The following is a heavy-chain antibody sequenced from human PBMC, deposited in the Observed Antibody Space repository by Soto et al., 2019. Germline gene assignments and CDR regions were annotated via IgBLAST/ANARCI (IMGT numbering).Heavy chain of an antibody. J-gene: IGHJ6*02. V-gene: IGHV3-30-3*01. CDR1: GFTFSSYA. CDR2: ISYDGSNK. Sequence: GGSLRLSCAASGFTFSSYAMHWVRQAPGKGLEWVAVISYDGSNKYYADSVKGRFTISRDKSKNTLYLQMNSLRAEDTAVYYCASVPGDLGGHYYYYFGLDVWGQGTTVTVSS. D-gene: IGHD3-10*01. CDR3: ASVPGDLGGHYYYYFGLDV.